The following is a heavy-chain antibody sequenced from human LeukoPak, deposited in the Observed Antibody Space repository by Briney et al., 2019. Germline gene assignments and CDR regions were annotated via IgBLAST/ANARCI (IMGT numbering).Heavy chain of an antibody. CDR3: ARGVCYDSSGYYSDY. V-gene: IGHV1-2*02. Sequence: ASVKVSCKASGYTFIAYYMHWVRQAPGQGLEWMGWVNPNSGATNYAQKFQGRVTMTRDTSLSTVYVELTWLTSDDTAVYYCARGVCYDSSGYYSDYWGQGTLVTVSS. D-gene: IGHD3-22*01. J-gene: IGHJ4*02. CDR1: GYTFIAYY. CDR2: VNPNSGAT.